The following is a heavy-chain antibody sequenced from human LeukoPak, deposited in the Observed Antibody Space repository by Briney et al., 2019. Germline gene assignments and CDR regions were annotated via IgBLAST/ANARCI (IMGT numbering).Heavy chain of an antibody. V-gene: IGHV3-23*01. CDR2: ISDYGGGT. Sequence: PGGSLRHSCVVSGITPNNHAMSCVRPPPGKGVEGVSGISDYGGGTNYTHSVKGRFTIPRDHSKNTFYLQMNSLRVEDTAIYYCAKVDWGSSWNNPDCWGQGTLVIVSS. D-gene: IGHD6-13*01. CDR3: AKVDWGSSWNNPDC. CDR1: GITPNNHA. J-gene: IGHJ4*02.